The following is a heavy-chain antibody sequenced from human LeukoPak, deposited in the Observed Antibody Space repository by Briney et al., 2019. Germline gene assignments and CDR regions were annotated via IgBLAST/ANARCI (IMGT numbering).Heavy chain of an antibody. Sequence: GGSLRLSCAASGFTFSDYYMSWIRQAPGKGLEWVSYISSSGSTIYYADSVKGRFTISRDNAKNSLYLQMNSLRAEGTAVYYCARDRRYCSSTSCLSPYYYYGMDVWGQGTTVTVSS. CDR2: ISSSGSTI. CDR1: GFTFSDYY. CDR3: ARDRRYCSSTSCLSPYYYYGMDV. J-gene: IGHJ6*02. V-gene: IGHV3-11*01. D-gene: IGHD2-2*01.